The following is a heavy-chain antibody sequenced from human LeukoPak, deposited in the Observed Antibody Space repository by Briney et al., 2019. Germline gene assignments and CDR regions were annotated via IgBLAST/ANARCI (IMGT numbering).Heavy chain of an antibody. J-gene: IGHJ4*02. CDR1: GFTFDDYG. CDR3: AKDRPNYYGSNGHYYKLNGDC. CDR2: INWNGGST. V-gene: IGHV3-20*04. D-gene: IGHD3-22*01. Sequence: PGGSLRLSCAASGFTFDDYGMSWVRQAPGKGLEWVSGINWNGGSTGYADSVKGRFTISRDNAKNSLYLQMNSLRAEDTAVYYCAKDRPNYYGSNGHYYKLNGDCWGQGTLVTVSS.